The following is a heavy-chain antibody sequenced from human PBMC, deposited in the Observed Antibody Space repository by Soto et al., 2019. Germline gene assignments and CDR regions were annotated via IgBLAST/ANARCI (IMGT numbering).Heavy chain of an antibody. CDR3: AREVVRGVQFDY. Sequence: EASVKVSCKAIGYSFTSHYMHWVRQAPGQGLEWMGTIYPGGVNIAYAQEFRDRVTFTRDTSTNTVYMEMTSLRFEDTAIYYCAREVVRGVQFDYWGQGTLVTVSS. CDR1: GYSFTSHY. CDR2: IYPGGVNI. J-gene: IGHJ4*02. D-gene: IGHD3-10*01. V-gene: IGHV1-46*01.